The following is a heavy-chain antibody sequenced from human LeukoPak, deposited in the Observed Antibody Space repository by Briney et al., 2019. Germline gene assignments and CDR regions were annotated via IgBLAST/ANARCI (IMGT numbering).Heavy chain of an antibody. CDR3: ARRAGGLARNNWFDP. J-gene: IGHJ5*02. CDR2: IYSGGTT. CDR1: GFTVSSNY. D-gene: IGHD3-16*01. V-gene: IGHV3-66*01. Sequence: GGSLRLSCAASGFTVSSNYMTWVRQAPGKGLEWVSHIYSGGTTYYADSVKGRFTISRDNSKNTLYLQMNGLRAEDTAVYYCARRAGGLARNNWFDPWGQGTLVTVSS.